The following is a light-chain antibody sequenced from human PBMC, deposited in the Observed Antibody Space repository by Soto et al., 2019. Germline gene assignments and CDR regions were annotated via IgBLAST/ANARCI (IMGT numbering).Light chain of an antibody. CDR1: QSISSW. CDR3: QQYNSYRYT. V-gene: IGKV1-5*01. J-gene: IGKJ2*01. Sequence: DIPMTQSPSTLSASVGDRVTITCRASQSISSWLAWYQQKPGKAPKLLIYDASSLESGAPSRFSGSGSGTEFTLTISSLQPDDFATYYCQQYNSYRYTFGQGTKLEIK. CDR2: DAS.